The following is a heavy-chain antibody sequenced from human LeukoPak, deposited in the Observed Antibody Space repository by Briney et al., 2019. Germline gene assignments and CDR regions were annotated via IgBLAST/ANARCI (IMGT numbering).Heavy chain of an antibody. CDR2: IHSPRST. J-gene: IGHJ5*02. Sequence: ETPCLTSTLSGGSTTRSSYYWDWTRHPPGKGLEWTRSIHSPRSTYYNPSLKSRVTISVDTSKHQLSLKLSAVTAADSGVYYCARDWGRVVVTAILGNSFDPWGQGTLVTVSS. CDR1: GGSTTRSSYY. V-gene: IGHV4-39*07. D-gene: IGHD2-21*02. CDR3: ARDWGRVVVTAILGNSFDP.